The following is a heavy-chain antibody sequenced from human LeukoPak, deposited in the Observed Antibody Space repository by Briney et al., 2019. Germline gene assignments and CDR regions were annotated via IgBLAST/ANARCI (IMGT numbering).Heavy chain of an antibody. CDR3: AREDRDYYDSSGYP. CDR1: GFTFSSYS. D-gene: IGHD3-22*01. J-gene: IGHJ5*02. CDR2: ISSSSSYI. V-gene: IGHV3-21*01. Sequence: PGGSLRLSCAASGFTFSSYSMNWVRQAPGKGLEWVSSISSSSSYIYYADSVKGRFTISRDNAKNSLYLQMNSLRAEDTAVYYCAREDRDYYDSSGYPWGQGTLVTVSS.